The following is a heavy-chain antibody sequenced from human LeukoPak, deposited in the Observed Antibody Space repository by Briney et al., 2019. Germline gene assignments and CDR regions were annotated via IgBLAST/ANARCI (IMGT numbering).Heavy chain of an antibody. J-gene: IGHJ6*03. CDR2: INLRGST. Sequence: SETLSLTCAAYGGSFSGYYWTWIRQSASKGLEWLGEINLRGSTTYHPSHKSRVSLSLDPSKSPVSLRLPSVTAEDTAFYYWARGGVYMSATWYRRDYYNMDVWGTGTAVTVSS. D-gene: IGHD6-13*01. CDR1: GGSFSGYY. V-gene: IGHV4-34*01. CDR3: ARGGVYMSATWYRRDYYNMDV.